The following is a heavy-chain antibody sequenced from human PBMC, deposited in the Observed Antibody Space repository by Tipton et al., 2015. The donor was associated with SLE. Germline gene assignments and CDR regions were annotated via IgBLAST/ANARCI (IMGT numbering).Heavy chain of an antibody. CDR1: GYTFTAYV. CDR2: ISAYNGNT. Sequence: QVQLVQSGAEVKKPGASVRVSCQASGYTFTAYVISWVRQAPGQGLEWMGWISAYNGNTNYAQKLQGRVTMTTDTSTSTAYMELRSLRSDDTALYYCAMAVTGRNWGDYWGQGTLVTVSS. V-gene: IGHV1-18*01. CDR3: AMAVTGRNWGDY. J-gene: IGHJ4*02. D-gene: IGHD6-19*01.